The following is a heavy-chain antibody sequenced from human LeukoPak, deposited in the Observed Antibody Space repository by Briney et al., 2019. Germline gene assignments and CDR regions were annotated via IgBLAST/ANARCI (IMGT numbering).Heavy chain of an antibody. CDR3: ARRGSYNYYYYYMDV. D-gene: IGHD1-26*01. Sequence: GGSLRLSCATSGFTFSSYGMHWVRQVPGKGLEWVANIKQDGSEKYYVDSVKGRFTISRDNAKNSLYLQMNSLRAEDTAVYYCARRGSYNYYYYYMDVWGKGTTVTVSS. J-gene: IGHJ6*03. V-gene: IGHV3-7*01. CDR2: IKQDGSEK. CDR1: GFTFSSYG.